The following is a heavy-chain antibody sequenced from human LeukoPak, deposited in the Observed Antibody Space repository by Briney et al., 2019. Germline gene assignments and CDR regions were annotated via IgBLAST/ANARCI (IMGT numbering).Heavy chain of an antibody. D-gene: IGHD2-2*01. CDR1: GFTLSNYA. CDR2: ISTDGNDK. J-gene: IGHJ4*02. Sequence: GGSLRLSCAASGFTLSNYAMHWVRQAPGKGLEWVTVISTDGNDKKYADSVKGRFAISRDNSKNTLDLQMNSLRAEDTAVYYCAKDQKWGPADYYFDSWGQGTLVTVSS. CDR3: AKDQKWGPADYYFDS. V-gene: IGHV3-30-3*02.